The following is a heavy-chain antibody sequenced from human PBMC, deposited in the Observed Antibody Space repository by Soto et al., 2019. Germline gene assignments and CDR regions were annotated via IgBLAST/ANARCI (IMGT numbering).Heavy chain of an antibody. CDR2: ISAYNGNT. CDR3: ARERMEWLLFYYYGMDV. V-gene: IGHV1-18*01. J-gene: IGHJ6*02. CDR1: GYTFTSYG. Sequence: VASVKVSCKASGYTFTSYGISWVRQAPGQGLKWMGWISAYNGNTNYAQKLQGRVTMTTDTSTSTAYMELRSLRSDDTAVYYCARERMEWLLFYYYGMDVWGQGTTVTVSS. D-gene: IGHD3-3*01.